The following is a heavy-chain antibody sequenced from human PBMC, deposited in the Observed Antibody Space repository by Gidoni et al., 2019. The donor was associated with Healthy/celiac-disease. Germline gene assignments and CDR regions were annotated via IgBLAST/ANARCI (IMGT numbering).Heavy chain of an antibody. Sequence: EVQLLESGGGLVQPGGSLRLYCAASGFTFSSYAMSWVRQAPGKGLELVSAISGSGGSTYYADSVKGRFTISRANSKNTLYLQMNSLRAEDTAVYYCAKDRGGGWFDPWGQGTLVTVSS. J-gene: IGHJ5*02. CDR2: ISGSGGST. CDR1: GFTFSSYA. V-gene: IGHV3-23*01. D-gene: IGHD3-10*01. CDR3: AKDRGGGWFDP.